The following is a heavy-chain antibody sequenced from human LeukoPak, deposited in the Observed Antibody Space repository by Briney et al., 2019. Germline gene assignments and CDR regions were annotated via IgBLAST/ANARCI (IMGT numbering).Heavy chain of an antibody. CDR3: ARAGYYDAFDI. Sequence: PSETLSLTCTVSGGSISSGSYYWSWIRQPTGKGLEWIGRIYTSGSTNYNPSLKSRVTRSVDTSKNQFSLKLSSVTAADTAVYYCARAGYYDAFDIWGQGTMVTVSS. CDR2: IYTSGST. CDR1: GGSISSGSYY. V-gene: IGHV4-61*02. J-gene: IGHJ3*02. D-gene: IGHD3-10*01.